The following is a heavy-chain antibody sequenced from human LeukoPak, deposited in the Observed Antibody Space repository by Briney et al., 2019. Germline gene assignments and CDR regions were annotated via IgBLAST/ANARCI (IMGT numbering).Heavy chain of an antibody. Sequence: GGSLRLSCAASGLSFSGSAIHWVRQTSEKGLEWVGRIRSKASSYATGYGESVKGRFTISRDEPRSTAYLQMNSLKTEDTAVYYCSRIQDWSNGVDWGQGTLVTVSS. CDR3: SRIQDWSNGVD. D-gene: IGHD2-8*01. CDR2: IRSKASSYAT. V-gene: IGHV3-73*01. CDR1: GLSFSGSA. J-gene: IGHJ4*02.